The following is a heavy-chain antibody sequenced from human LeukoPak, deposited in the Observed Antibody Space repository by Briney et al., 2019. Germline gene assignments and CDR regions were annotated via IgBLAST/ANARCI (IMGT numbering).Heavy chain of an antibody. D-gene: IGHD1-26*01. V-gene: IGHV3-48*01. CDR3: ARDPSWERPRPFDY. CDR1: GFTFSSYS. Sequence: PGGSLRLSCAASGFTFSSYSMNWVRQAPGKGLEWVSYISSRTSTIYYTDSVKGRFTISRDNAQNSLYLQMNGLRAEDTAVYYCARDPSWERPRPFDYWGQGTLVTVSS. CDR2: ISSRTSTI. J-gene: IGHJ4*02.